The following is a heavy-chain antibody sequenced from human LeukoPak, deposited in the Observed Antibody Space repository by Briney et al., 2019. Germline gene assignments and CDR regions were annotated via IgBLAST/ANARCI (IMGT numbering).Heavy chain of an antibody. CDR2: ISTYNGNA. V-gene: IGHV1-18*01. CDR1: GYIFTQYG. CDR3: ARRTGYNFYYMDV. Sequence: ASVKVSCKASGYIFTQYGISWVRQAPGQGLEWMAWISTYNGNANYAQKFQGRVTMTTDTSTSTAYMELRSHRSDYTAVYYCARRTGYNFYYMDVWGQGTTVIVSS. J-gene: IGHJ6*03. D-gene: IGHD3/OR15-3a*01.